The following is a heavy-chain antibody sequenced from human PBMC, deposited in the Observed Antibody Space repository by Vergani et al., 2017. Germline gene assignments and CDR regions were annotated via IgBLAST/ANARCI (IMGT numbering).Heavy chain of an antibody. J-gene: IGHJ3*02. CDR1: GGTFSSYA. CDR3: ARSNYGDYPPLGAFDI. V-gene: IGHV1-69*01. CDR2: IIPIFGTA. D-gene: IGHD4-17*01. Sequence: QVQLVQSGAEVKKPGSSVKVSCKASGGTFSSYAISWVRQAPGQGLEWMGGIIPIFGTANYAQKFQGRVTITADEATSTAYMELSSLSSEDTAVYYCARSNYGDYPPLGAFDIWGQGTMVTVSS.